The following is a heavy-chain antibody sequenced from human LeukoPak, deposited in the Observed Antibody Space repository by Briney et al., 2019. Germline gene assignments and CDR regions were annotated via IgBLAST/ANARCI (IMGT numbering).Heavy chain of an antibody. CDR3: AKDMGIAVDAFDI. J-gene: IGHJ3*02. CDR2: ISWNSGSI. D-gene: IGHD6-19*01. Sequence: GGSLRLSCAAFGFTFDDYAMHWVRQAPGKGLEWVSGISWNSGSIGYADSVKGRFTISRDNAKNSLYLQMNSLRAEDTALYYCAKDMGIAVDAFDIWGQGTMVTVSS. CDR1: GFTFDDYA. V-gene: IGHV3-9*01.